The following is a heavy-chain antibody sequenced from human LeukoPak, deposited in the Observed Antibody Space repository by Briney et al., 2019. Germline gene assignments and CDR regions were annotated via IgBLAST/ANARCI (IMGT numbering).Heavy chain of an antibody. CDR1: GGTFSSYA. V-gene: IGHV1-69*13. CDR3: AKGAGFAEPLPDY. Sequence: GASVKVSCKASGGTFSSYAISWVRQAPGQGLEWMGGIIPVFGTANYAQRFQGRVTFTADESTSTAYMELSSLRSEDTAVYYCAKGAGFAEPLPDYWGQGTLVTVSS. D-gene: IGHD1-14*01. J-gene: IGHJ4*02. CDR2: IIPVFGTA.